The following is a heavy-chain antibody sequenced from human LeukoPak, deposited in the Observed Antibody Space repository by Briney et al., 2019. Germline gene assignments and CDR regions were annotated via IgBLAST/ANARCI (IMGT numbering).Heavy chain of an antibody. CDR3: ARDGGFDYYDSSGTPFDY. V-gene: IGHV1-3*01. J-gene: IGHJ4*02. D-gene: IGHD3-22*01. CDR1: GYTFTNYA. CDR2: INAGNGDT. Sequence: ASVKVSCKASGYTFTNYAVNWLRQAPGQRLEWMGWINAGNGDTKFSQNYQARVTITRDASASTAYMELSSLTSEDTAVYYCARDGGFDYYDSSGTPFDYWGQGTLVTVSS.